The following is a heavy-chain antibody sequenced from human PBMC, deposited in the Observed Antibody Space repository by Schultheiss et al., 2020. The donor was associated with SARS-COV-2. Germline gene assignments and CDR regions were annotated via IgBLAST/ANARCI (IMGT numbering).Heavy chain of an antibody. CDR1: GFTFSGSA. Sequence: GGSLRLSCAASGFTFSGSAMHWVRQASGKGLEWVGRIRSKANSYATAYPASVKGRFTISRDDSKNTAYLQMNSLITEDTAVYYCARWVFEAFDIWGQGTMVTVSS. V-gene: IGHV3-73*01. D-gene: IGHD6-13*01. CDR3: ARWVFEAFDI. J-gene: IGHJ3*02. CDR2: IRSKANSYAT.